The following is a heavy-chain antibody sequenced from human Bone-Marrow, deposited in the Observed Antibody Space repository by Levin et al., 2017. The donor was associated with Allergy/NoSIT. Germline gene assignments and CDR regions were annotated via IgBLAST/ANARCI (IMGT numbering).Heavy chain of an antibody. CDR3: AKDRRSAAGILDF. CDR2: INPNSGGT. D-gene: IGHD6-13*01. V-gene: IGHV1-2*06. Sequence: GASVKVSCKASGYTFTDYYMHWVRQAPGQGLEWMGRINPNSGGTTYAQKFQGRVTMTRDTSISTAYMELSRLRSDDTAVYFCAKDRRSAAGILDFWGQGTLVTVSS. CDR1: GYTFTDYY. J-gene: IGHJ4*02.